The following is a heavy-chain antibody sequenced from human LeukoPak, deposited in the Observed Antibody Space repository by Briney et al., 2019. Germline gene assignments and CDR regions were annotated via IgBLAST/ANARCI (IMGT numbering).Heavy chain of an antibody. D-gene: IGHD3-16*02. Sequence: SQTLSLTCTVSGGSISSGGYYWSWIRQHPEKGLEWIGYIYYSGSTYYNPSLKSRVTISVDTSKNQFSLKLSSVTAADTAVYYCACFTFGGVIVPPDYWGQGTLVTVSS. CDR3: ACFTFGGVIVPPDY. CDR1: GGSISSGGYY. V-gene: IGHV4-31*03. J-gene: IGHJ4*02. CDR2: IYYSGST.